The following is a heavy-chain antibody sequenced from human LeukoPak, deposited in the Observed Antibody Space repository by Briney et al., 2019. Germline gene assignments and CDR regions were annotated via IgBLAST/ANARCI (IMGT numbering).Heavy chain of an antibody. Sequence: GGSLRLSCAASGPSFSNYWMHWVRQAPGRGLVWVSRISSDGGSTTYAGSVKGRFTISRDNAKNTLYLQMNSLRAEDTAVYYCARAPPYYYDSSNYYYWYLDLWGRGTLVTVSS. D-gene: IGHD3-22*01. CDR3: ARAPPYYYDSSNYYYWYLDL. CDR2: ISSDGGST. J-gene: IGHJ2*01. CDR1: GPSFSNYW. V-gene: IGHV3-74*01.